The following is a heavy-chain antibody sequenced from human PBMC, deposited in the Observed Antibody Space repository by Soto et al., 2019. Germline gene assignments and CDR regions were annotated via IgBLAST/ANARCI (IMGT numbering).Heavy chain of an antibody. V-gene: IGHV4-61*01. J-gene: IGHJ4*02. D-gene: IGHD6-19*01. CDR1: GSGDSVSIGSSY. CDR2: IYYSGST. CDR3: ARGGPLIAVAVAFFDY. Sequence: SETLSLTCTVSGSGDSVSIGSSYWGWIRQPPGKALEWIGYIYYSGSTNYNPSLKSRVTISVDTSRNQFSLNLRSVTAADTAVYYCARGGPLIAVAVAFFDYWGQGTLVTVSS.